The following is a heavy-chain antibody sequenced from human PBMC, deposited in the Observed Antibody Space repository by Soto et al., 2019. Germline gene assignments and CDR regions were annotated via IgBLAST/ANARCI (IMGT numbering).Heavy chain of an antibody. Sequence: LRLSCAASGFTFRNYAMHWVRQVRQAPGKGPEWVSVISYDGSNQFYADSVKGRFTISRDDSKNTLYLQKNSLRADDTAVYYCARDDYASTGRNSGFDYWGQGTLVTVSS. V-gene: IGHV3-30-3*01. CDR1: GFTFRNYA. CDR3: ARDDYASTGRNSGFDY. CDR2: ISYDGSNQ. D-gene: IGHD3-22*01. J-gene: IGHJ4*02.